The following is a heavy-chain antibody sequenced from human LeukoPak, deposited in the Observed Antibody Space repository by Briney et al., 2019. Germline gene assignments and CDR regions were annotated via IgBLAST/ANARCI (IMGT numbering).Heavy chain of an antibody. CDR2: IASDGRDK. D-gene: IGHD6-13*01. V-gene: IGHV3-30*18. CDR3: AKDWKAGAAAYFFDY. CDR1: GFDFSGYG. J-gene: IGHJ4*02. Sequence: GGSLRLSCVGSGFDFSGYGMHWVRQAPGKGLEWVAVIASDGRDKHYADSVKGRFTTSRDNSKNTLYLQMNSLRAEDTAVYYCAKDWKAGAAAYFFDYWGQGTLVTVSS.